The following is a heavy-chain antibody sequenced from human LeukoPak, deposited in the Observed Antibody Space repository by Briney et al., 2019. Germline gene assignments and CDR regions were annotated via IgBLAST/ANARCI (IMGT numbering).Heavy chain of an antibody. CDR1: GGSISNYY. D-gene: IGHD3-22*01. J-gene: IGHJ4*02. CDR3: ARVSGSGYYRFFFDY. CDR2: IYYNGST. V-gene: IGHV4-59*01. Sequence: SETLSLTCTVSGGSISNYYWSWIRQPPGKGLEWIGYIYYNGSTNFNPSLKSRVTISVDTSKNQFSLKLSSVTAADTAVYYCARVSGSGYYRFFFDYWGQGTLVTVSS.